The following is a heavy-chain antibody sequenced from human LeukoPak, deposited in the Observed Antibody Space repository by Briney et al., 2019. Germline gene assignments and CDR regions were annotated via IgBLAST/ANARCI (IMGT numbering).Heavy chain of an antibody. CDR3: ARASPNYYDSSGYYEPTEYFQH. CDR1: GFTFSSYS. J-gene: IGHJ1*01. D-gene: IGHD3-22*01. CDR2: ISSSSSYI. V-gene: IGHV3-21*01. Sequence: PGGSLRLSCAASGFTFSSYSMNWVRQAPGKGLEWVSSISSSSSYIYYADSVKGRFTISRDNAKNSLYLQMNSLRAEDTAVYYCARASPNYYDSSGYYEPTEYFQHWGQGTLVTVSS.